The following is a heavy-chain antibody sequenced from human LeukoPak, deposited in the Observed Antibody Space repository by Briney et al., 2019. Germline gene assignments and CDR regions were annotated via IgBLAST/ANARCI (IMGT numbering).Heavy chain of an antibody. CDR2: INHGGST. CDR3: ARDRRTAMGHDAFDI. J-gene: IGHJ3*02. V-gene: IGHV4-34*01. Sequence: SETLSLTCAVYVGSFSGYYWSWIRQPPGKGLEWIGEINHGGSTNYNPSLKSRVTISVDTSKNQFSLKLSSVTAADTAVYYCARDRRTAMGHDAFDIWGQGTMVTVSS. D-gene: IGHD5-18*01. CDR1: VGSFSGYY.